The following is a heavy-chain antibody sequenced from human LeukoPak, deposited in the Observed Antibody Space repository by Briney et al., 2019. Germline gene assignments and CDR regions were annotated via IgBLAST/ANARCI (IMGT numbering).Heavy chain of an antibody. D-gene: IGHD3-22*01. CDR3: ARGRYDSSGYYPVGAFDI. V-gene: IGHV4-59*01. J-gene: IGHJ3*02. CDR2: IYYSGST. Sequence: SETLSLTCTVSGGSISSYYWSWIRQPPGKGLEWIGYIYYSGSTNYNPSLKSRVTISVDTSKNQFSLKLSSVTAADTAVYYCARGRYDSSGYYPVGAFDIWGQGTMVTVSS. CDR1: GGSISSYY.